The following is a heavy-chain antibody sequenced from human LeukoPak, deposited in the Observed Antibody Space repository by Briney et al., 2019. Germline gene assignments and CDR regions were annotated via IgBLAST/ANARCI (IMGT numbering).Heavy chain of an antibody. CDR2: MNPNSGNT. V-gene: IGHV1-8*01. CDR3: ARGLISAQYYYYYGMDV. CDR1: GYTFTSYD. J-gene: IGHJ6*02. D-gene: IGHD6-13*01. Sequence: ASVKVSCKASGYTFTSYDINWVRQATGQGLEWMGWMNPNSGNTGYAQKFQGRVTMTRNTSISTAYMELSSLRSEDTAVYYCARGLISAQYYYYYGMDVWGQGTTVTVSS.